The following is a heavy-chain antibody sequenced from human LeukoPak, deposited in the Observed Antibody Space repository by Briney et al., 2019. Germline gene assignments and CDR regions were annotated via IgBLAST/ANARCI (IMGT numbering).Heavy chain of an antibody. V-gene: IGHV1-46*01. CDR1: GYTFTSHF. CDR2: INPRGGST. CDR3: ARDGVVGATQGDAFDI. Sequence: ASVKVSCKASGYTFTSHFMHWVRQAPGQGLEWMGIINPRGGSTSYTQKFQGRVTMTRDTSTSTVYMELSSLRSEDTAVYYCARDGVVGATQGDAFDIWGQGTMVTVSS. D-gene: IGHD1-26*01. J-gene: IGHJ3*02.